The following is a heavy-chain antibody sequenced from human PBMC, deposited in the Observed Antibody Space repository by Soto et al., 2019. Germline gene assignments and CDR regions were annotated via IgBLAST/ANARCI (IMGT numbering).Heavy chain of an antibody. CDR2: IYYSGTT. D-gene: IGHD1-26*01. J-gene: IGHJ4*02. V-gene: IGHV4-28*01. CDR1: GYSISSSNW. Sequence: SETLSLTCAVSGYSISSSNWWGWIRQPPGKGLEWIGYIYYSGTTYYNPSLKSRVTMSVDTSKNQFSLKLTSVTAVDTAVYYCARREIQGPIDYWGQGTLVPVS. CDR3: ARREIQGPIDY.